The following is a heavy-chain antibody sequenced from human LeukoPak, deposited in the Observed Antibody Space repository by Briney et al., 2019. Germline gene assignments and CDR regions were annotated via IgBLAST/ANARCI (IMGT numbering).Heavy chain of an antibody. D-gene: IGHD5-18*01. CDR1: GFTFSSYE. V-gene: IGHV3-48*03. CDR2: ISSSGSTI. Sequence: GGSLRLSCAASGFTFSSYEMNWVRQAPGKGLEWVSYISSSGSTIYYADSVKGRFTISRDNAKNSLYLQMNSLRAEDTAVYYCARDQNSRGYSYGPWGQGTLVTVSP. CDR3: ARDQNSRGYSYGP. J-gene: IGHJ5*02.